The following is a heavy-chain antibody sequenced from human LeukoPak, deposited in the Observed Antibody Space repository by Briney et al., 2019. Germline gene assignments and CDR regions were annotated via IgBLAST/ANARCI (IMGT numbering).Heavy chain of an antibody. CDR2: IEQNGGEK. Sequence: GGSLRLSCAASGFTFSSYAMSWVRQAPGKGLEWVANIEQNGGEKNYVDSVRGRFTISRDNAKNSLYLEMNSLRAEDTAVYYCAGGAGWLSDSWGRGTLVTVSS. J-gene: IGHJ5*01. CDR1: GFTFSSYA. CDR3: AGGAGWLSDS. V-gene: IGHV3-7*01. D-gene: IGHD3-22*01.